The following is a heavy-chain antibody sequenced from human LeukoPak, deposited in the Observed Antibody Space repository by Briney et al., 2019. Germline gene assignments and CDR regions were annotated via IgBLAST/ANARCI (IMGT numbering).Heavy chain of an antibody. J-gene: IGHJ3*02. CDR3: TSYDLTVAFDI. CDR2: IRSKANSYAT. V-gene: IGHV3-73*01. Sequence: GESLKISCAASGFTFSGSAMHWVRQASGKGMEWVDRIRSKANSYATAYAASVKGRFTISRDDSKNTAYLQMNNLKTEDTAVYYCTSYDLTVAFDIWGQGTMVTVSS. D-gene: IGHD3-3*01. CDR1: GFTFSGSA.